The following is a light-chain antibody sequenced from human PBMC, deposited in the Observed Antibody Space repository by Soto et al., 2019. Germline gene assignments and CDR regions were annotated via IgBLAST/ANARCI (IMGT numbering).Light chain of an antibody. CDR3: QHYNSYSEA. CDR2: KAS. J-gene: IGKJ1*01. Sequence: DIQLAQSPCTPSGSVGDRVTITCRASQTISSWLAWYQQKPGKAPKLLIYKASTLKSGVPSRFSGSGSGTEFTLTISSLQPDDFATYYCQHYNSYSEAFGQGTKVDIK. CDR1: QTISSW. V-gene: IGKV1-5*03.